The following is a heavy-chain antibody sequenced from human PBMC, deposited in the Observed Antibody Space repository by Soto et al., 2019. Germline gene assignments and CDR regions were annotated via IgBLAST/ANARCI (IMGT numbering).Heavy chain of an antibody. Sequence: ASVKVSCKASGYTFTGYYMHWVRQAPGQVLEWMGWINPNSGGTNYAQKFQGRVTMTRDTSISTAYMELSRLRSDDTAVYYCARDPHNQYYYDSSGYYYEYYFDYWGQGTLVTVSS. CDR2: INPNSGGT. D-gene: IGHD3-22*01. CDR1: GYTFTGYY. CDR3: ARDPHNQYYYDSSGYYYEYYFDY. V-gene: IGHV1-2*02. J-gene: IGHJ4*02.